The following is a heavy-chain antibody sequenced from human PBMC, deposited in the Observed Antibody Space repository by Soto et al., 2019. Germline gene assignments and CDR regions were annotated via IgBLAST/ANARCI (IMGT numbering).Heavy chain of an antibody. J-gene: IGHJ4*02. D-gene: IGHD3-22*01. CDR3: AKGAVAVNYFFDY. CDR1: GFTFDDYT. CDR2: ISRDGGRT. V-gene: IGHV3-43*01. Sequence: QPGGSLRLSCAASGFTFDDYTMHWVRQAPGKGLEWVSLISRDGGRTHYADSVKGRFTISRDNSKNSLFLQMNSLRTEDTALYYCAKGAVAVNYFFDYWGQGALVTVSS.